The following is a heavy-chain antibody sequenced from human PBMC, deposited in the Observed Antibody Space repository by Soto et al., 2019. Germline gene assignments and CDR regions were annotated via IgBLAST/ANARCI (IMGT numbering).Heavy chain of an antibody. Sequence: QVQLVHSGAEVRKPGASVKVSCKASGYTFSDYYIHWVRQAPGQGREWMGWINPNSGGTKYAPKFQGGVTMTRDTSITTAYMELSRLRPGDTAVYYCAREPATAKPEGVDFWGQGTLVTVSS. CDR3: AREPATAKPEGVDF. CDR2: INPNSGGT. D-gene: IGHD1-1*01. CDR1: GYTFSDYY. J-gene: IGHJ4*02. V-gene: IGHV1-2*02.